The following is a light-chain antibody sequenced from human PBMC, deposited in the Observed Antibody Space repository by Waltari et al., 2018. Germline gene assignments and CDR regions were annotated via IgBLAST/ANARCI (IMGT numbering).Light chain of an antibody. CDR1: QSVSSN. V-gene: IGKV3-15*01. CDR2: GAS. J-gene: IGKJ1*01. Sequence: EIVMTQSPATLSLSPGDRATLPCRARQSVSSNLAWYQQKPGQAPRLLIYGASTRATGIPARFSGSGAGTEFTLTISSLQSEDFAVYYCQQYDKWPLTFGQGTKVEI. CDR3: QQYDKWPLT.